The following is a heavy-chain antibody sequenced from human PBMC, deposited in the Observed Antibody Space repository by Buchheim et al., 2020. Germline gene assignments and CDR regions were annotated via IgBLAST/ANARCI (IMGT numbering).Heavy chain of an antibody. CDR1: GFTFSSYA. Sequence: EVQLLESGGGLVQPGGSLRLSCAASGFTFSSYAMSWVRQAPGKGLEWVSALSGSGGSTYYADFVKGRFTLSRDNSKNMLSLQMNSLRAEDTAVYYCAKDAGAGPWIQLWLPDYWGQGTL. CDR2: LSGSGGST. D-gene: IGHD5-18*01. J-gene: IGHJ4*02. CDR3: AKDAGAGPWIQLWLPDY. V-gene: IGHV3-23*01.